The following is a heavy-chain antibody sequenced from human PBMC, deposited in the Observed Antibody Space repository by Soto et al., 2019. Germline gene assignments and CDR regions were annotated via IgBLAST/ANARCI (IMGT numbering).Heavy chain of an antibody. CDR1: GYTLTELS. D-gene: IGHD3-9*01. CDR3: ATVRYAPAPTRWLDP. V-gene: IGHV1-24*01. J-gene: IGHJ5*02. CDR2: FDPEDGET. Sequence: ASVKVSCKVSGYTLTELSMHWVRQAPGKGLEWMGGFDPEDGETIYAQKFQGRVTMTEDTSTDTAYMELSSLRSEDTAVYYCATVRYAPAPTRWLDPGGQGTLVTVSS.